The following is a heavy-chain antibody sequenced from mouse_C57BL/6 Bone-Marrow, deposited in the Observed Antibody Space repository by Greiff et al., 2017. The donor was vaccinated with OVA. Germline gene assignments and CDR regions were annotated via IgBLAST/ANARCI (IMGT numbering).Heavy chain of an antibody. J-gene: IGHJ1*03. CDR2: IYPGSGNT. D-gene: IGHD2-3*01. Sequence: QVQLQQSGPELVKPGASVKISCKASGYSFTSYYIHWVKQRPGQGLEWIGWIYPGSGNTKYNEKFKGKATLTADTSSSTAYMQRSSLTSEDSAVYYCAREGDGYLWYFDVWGTGTTVTVSS. V-gene: IGHV1-66*01. CDR1: GYSFTSYY. CDR3: AREGDGYLWYFDV.